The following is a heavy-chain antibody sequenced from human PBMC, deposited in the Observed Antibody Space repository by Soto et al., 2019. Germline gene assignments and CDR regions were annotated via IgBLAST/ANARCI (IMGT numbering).Heavy chain of an antibody. CDR2: ISYDGSNK. D-gene: IGHD3-22*01. J-gene: IGHJ4*02. Sequence: QVQLVESGGGVVQPGRSLRLSCAASGFTFSSYAMHWVRQAPGKGLEWVAVISYDGSNKYYADSVKGRFTISRDNSKNTLYLQMNSLRAEDTAVYYCAKQNDRAGLYYFDYWGQGTLVTVSS. V-gene: IGHV3-30-3*02. CDR1: GFTFSSYA. CDR3: AKQNDRAGLYYFDY.